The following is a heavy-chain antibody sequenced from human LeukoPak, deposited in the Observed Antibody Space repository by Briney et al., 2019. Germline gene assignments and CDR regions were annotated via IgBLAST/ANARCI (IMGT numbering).Heavy chain of an antibody. CDR1: GYTFTSYG. CDR2: ISAYNGNT. Sequence: ASVKVSCKASGYTFTSYGISWVRQAPGQGLEWMGWISAYNGNTNYAQKLQGRVTMTTDTSTSTAYMELRSLRSDDTAVYYCARGLGGYSGYDTLKEFGGVIVMANWFDPWGQGTLVTVSS. CDR3: ARGLGGYSGYDTLKEFGGVIVMANWFDP. J-gene: IGHJ5*02. V-gene: IGHV1-18*01. D-gene: IGHD3-16*02.